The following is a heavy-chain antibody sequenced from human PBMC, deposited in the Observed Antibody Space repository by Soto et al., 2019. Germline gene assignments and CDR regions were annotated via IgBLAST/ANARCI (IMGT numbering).Heavy chain of an antibody. Sequence: SVKVSCKASGFTFSSSAVQWVRQARGQRLEWIGWIVVGSGNTNYAQKFQERVTITRDMSTSTVYMELSSLRSEDTAVYYCAADGYYESSGYYPWDAFDIWGQGTMVTVSS. CDR2: IVVGSGNT. CDR3: AADGYYESSGYYPWDAFDI. V-gene: IGHV1-58*01. CDR1: GFTFSSSA. D-gene: IGHD3-22*01. J-gene: IGHJ3*02.